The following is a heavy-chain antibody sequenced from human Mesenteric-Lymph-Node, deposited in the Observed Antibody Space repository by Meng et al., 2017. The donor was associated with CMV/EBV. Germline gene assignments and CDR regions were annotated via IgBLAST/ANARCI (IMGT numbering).Heavy chain of an antibody. Sequence: ASGYTSTNYAIHWVRQAPGQRREWMGWINSGNGNTKYSQKFQGRVTIPRDTSASTAYMELGSLRSEDTAVYYRARVGSGYDWGYFDYWGQGTLVTVSS. CDR3: ARVGSGYDWGYFDY. CDR2: INSGNGNT. CDR1: GYTSTNYA. D-gene: IGHD5-12*01. J-gene: IGHJ4*02. V-gene: IGHV1-3*01.